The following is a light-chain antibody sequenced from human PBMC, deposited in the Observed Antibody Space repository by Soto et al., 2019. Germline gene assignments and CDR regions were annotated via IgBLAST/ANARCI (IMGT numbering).Light chain of an antibody. CDR1: QSLLQSNGYNY. Sequence: DIVMTQSPLSLPVTPGEPASISCRSRQSLLQSNGYNYLDWYLQKQGQSPQLLIYLGSYRASGVPDRFSGSGSGTDFTLEISRVEAEDVGVYYCMQALQAPWTFGQGTKVEIK. V-gene: IGKV2-28*01. CDR2: LGS. CDR3: MQALQAPWT. J-gene: IGKJ1*01.